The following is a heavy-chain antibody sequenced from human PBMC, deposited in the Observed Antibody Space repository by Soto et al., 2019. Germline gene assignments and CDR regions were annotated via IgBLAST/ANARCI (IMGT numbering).Heavy chain of an antibody. D-gene: IGHD1-1*01. Sequence: QITLKESGPTLVKPTQTLTLTCTFSGFSLSTSGVGVGWIRQPPGKALEWLALIYWDDDKRYSPSLKSRLTXTXXTSKNQVVLTMTNMDPVDTATYYCAGTRGLRPFDFWGQGTLVTVSS. CDR3: AGTRGLRPFDF. V-gene: IGHV2-5*02. J-gene: IGHJ4*02. CDR2: IYWDDDK. CDR1: GFSLSTSGVG.